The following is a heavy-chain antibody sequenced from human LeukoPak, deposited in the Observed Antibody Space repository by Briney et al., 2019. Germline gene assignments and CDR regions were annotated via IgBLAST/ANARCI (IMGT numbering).Heavy chain of an antibody. Sequence: PSETLSLTCTVSGGSITSGSYYWGWIRQPPGKGLEWIGSIYYSGSTYYNPSLKSRVTISVDTSNKLFSLKLSSVTAADTAVYYCARVSCGGGACPFGSWFDPWGQGTLVTVSS. CDR1: GGSITSGSYY. V-gene: IGHV4-39*02. J-gene: IGHJ5*02. CDR2: IYYSGST. CDR3: ARVSCGGGACPFGSWFDP. D-gene: IGHD2-21*02.